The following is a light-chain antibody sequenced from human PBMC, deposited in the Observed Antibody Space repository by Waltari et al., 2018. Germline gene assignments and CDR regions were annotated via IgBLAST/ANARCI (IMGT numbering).Light chain of an antibody. V-gene: IGKV4-1*01. CDR3: QQYTNWPLT. CDR2: DAS. Sequence: DIVMTQSPDSLAVSLGERATINCKSSQTVLYSSNNKNYLAWYQQKPGQAPRLLIYDASTRATGIPVRFSGSGSGTYFTLTISSLQSEDFAVYYCQQYTNWPLTFGGGTKVEI. J-gene: IGKJ4*01. CDR1: QTVLYSSNNKNY.